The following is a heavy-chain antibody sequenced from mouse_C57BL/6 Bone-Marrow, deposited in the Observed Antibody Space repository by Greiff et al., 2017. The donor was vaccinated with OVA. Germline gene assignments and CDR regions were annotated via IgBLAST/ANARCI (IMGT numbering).Heavy chain of an antibody. V-gene: IGHV5-6*01. CDR2: ISTGGGYT. Sequence: EVKLLESGADLVKPGGSVKLSCAASGFTFTSYGMSWVRQTPDQRLEWVATISTGGGYTYYPDSVKGRSTFSRDKAKNTRYLQMSRLKSEDTAMYYGARPITTVVATGAMDYWGQGTSVTVSS. D-gene: IGHD1-1*01. CDR3: ARPITTVVATGAMDY. J-gene: IGHJ4*01. CDR1: GFTFTSYG.